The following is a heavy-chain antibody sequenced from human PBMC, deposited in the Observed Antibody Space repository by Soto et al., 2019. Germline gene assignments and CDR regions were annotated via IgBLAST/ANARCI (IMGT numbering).Heavy chain of an antibody. V-gene: IGHV4-34*01. Sequence: SETLSLTCAVYGGSFSGYYWSWIRQPPGKGLEWIGEINHSGSTNYNPSLKSRVTISVDTSKNQFSLKLSSVTAADTAVYYCARGLRSYGRYFEYWGQGTLVTVSS. CDR2: INHSGST. D-gene: IGHD1-26*01. CDR1: GGSFSGYY. CDR3: ARGLRSYGRYFEY. J-gene: IGHJ4*02.